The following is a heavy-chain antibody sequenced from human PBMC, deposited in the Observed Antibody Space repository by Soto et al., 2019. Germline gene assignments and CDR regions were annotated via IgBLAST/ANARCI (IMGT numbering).Heavy chain of an antibody. CDR2: IKSKTDGGTT. CDR1: GFTFSNAW. J-gene: IGHJ4*02. CDR3: TTAPVMVRGVIMFRSPDY. V-gene: IGHV3-15*07. Sequence: GGSLRLSWAASGFTFSNAWMNWVRQAPGKGLEWVGRIKSKTDGGTTDYAAPVKGRFTISRDDSKNTLYLQMNSLKTEDTAVYYCTTAPVMVRGVIMFRSPDYWGQGTLVTVSS. D-gene: IGHD3-10*01.